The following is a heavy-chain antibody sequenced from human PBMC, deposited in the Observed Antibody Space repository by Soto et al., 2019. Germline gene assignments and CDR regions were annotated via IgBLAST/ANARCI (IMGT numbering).Heavy chain of an antibody. D-gene: IGHD2-21*02. CDR2: ITSDGKSK. V-gene: IGHV3-74*01. CDR3: ARESGDWPLNWFDP. CDR1: GFNFTNHW. Sequence: VHLVESGGGLVQPGGSLRLSCAASGFNFTNHWMHWVRQAPGKGLVWVSRITSDGKSKAYAESVKGRFAISRDNAKNTVYLQMNGLTVEDMAVYYCARESGDWPLNWFDPWGQGTLVTVSS. J-gene: IGHJ5*02.